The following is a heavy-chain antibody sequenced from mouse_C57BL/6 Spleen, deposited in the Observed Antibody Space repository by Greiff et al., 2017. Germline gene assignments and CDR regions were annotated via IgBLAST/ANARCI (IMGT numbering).Heavy chain of an antibody. CDR1: GYAFSSYW. D-gene: IGHD2-1*01. Sequence: QVQLQQSGAELVKPGASVKISCKASGYAFSSYWMHWVKQRPGKGLEWIGQIYPGDGDTKYNGKFKGQATLTADQSSSTAYMQLSSLTSEDSAVYFCARGGDGNYVFAYWGQGTLVTVSA. CDR2: IYPGDGDT. J-gene: IGHJ3*01. CDR3: ARGGDGNYVFAY. V-gene: IGHV1-80*01.